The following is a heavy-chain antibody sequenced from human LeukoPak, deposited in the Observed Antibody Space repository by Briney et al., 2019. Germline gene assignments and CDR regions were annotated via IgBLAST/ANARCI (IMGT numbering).Heavy chain of an antibody. CDR1: GLTFRNYG. CDR3: ARDKAQDSVYYGMDV. D-gene: IGHD6-6*01. Sequence: GGSLRLSCAASGLTFRNYGMHWVRQAPGKGLEWVAVIWYDGSNQYYVDSVKGRFTVSRDNAKNTLYLQMNSLRAEDTAVYYCARDKAQDSVYYGMDVWGQGTTVTVSS. CDR2: IWYDGSNQ. V-gene: IGHV3-33*01. J-gene: IGHJ6*02.